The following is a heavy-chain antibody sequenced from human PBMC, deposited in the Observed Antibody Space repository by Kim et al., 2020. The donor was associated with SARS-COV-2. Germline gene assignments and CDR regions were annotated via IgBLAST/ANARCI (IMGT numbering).Heavy chain of an antibody. D-gene: IGHD3-3*01. CDR3: AKDENGEWLADFDY. Sequence: ADSVKGRFTISRDNSKNTLYLQMNSLRAEDTAVYYCAKDENGEWLADFDYWGQGTLVTVSS. J-gene: IGHJ4*02. V-gene: IGHV3-23*01.